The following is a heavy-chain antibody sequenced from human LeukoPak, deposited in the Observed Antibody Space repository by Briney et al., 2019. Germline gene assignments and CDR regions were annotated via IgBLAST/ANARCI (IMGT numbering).Heavy chain of an antibody. D-gene: IGHD3-22*01. CDR1: GYTFTSYA. CDR2: MNPNSGNT. V-gene: IGHV1-8*02. CDR3: AGLPYYYDSSGYWFDP. J-gene: IGHJ5*02. Sequence: ASVKVSCKASGYTFTSYAMNWVRQAPGQGLEWMGWMNPNSGNTGYAQKFQGRVTMTRNTSISTAYMELSSLRSEDTAVYYCAGLPYYYDSSGYWFDPWGQGTLVTVSS.